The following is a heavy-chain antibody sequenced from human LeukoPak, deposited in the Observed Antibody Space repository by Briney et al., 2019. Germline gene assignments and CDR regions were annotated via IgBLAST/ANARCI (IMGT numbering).Heavy chain of an antibody. V-gene: IGHV4-59*08. J-gene: IGHJ6*02. D-gene: IGHD2-15*01. CDR3: ARGLVYCSGGSCHYYGMDV. CDR2: IYYSGST. CDR1: GGSISSYY. Sequence: PSETLSLTCTVSGGSISSYYWSWIRQPPGKGLEWIGYIYYSGSTNYNPSLKSRVTISVDTSKNQFSLKLSSVTAADTAVYYCARGLVYCSGGSCHYYGMDVWGQGTTVTVSS.